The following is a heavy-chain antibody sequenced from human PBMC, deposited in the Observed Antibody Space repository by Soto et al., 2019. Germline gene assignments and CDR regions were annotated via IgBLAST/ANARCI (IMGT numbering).Heavy chain of an antibody. J-gene: IGHJ4*02. Sequence: QVQLQESGPGLVKPSQTLSLTCTVSGGSISSGGYYWSWIRQHPGKGLEWIGYIYYSGSTYYNPFPKSRVTISVDTSKNQFSRKLSSVTAADTAVYYCARSRYDSSGPTGDYWGQGPLVTVSS. V-gene: IGHV4-31*03. D-gene: IGHD3-22*01. CDR1: GGSISSGGYY. CDR3: ARSRYDSSGPTGDY. CDR2: IYYSGST.